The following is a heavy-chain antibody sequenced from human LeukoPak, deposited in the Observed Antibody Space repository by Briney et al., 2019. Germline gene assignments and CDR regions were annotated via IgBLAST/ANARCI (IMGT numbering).Heavy chain of an antibody. CDR1: GGSFSGYY. D-gene: IGHD1-1*01. Sequence: SETLSLTCAVYGGSFSGYYWSWIRQPPGKGLEWIGEINHSGSTNYNPSLKSRVTISVDTSKNQFSLKLTSVTAADTAVYYCARLENSGYWGQGTLVTVSS. CDR2: INHSGST. CDR3: ARLENSGY. J-gene: IGHJ4*02. V-gene: IGHV4-34*01.